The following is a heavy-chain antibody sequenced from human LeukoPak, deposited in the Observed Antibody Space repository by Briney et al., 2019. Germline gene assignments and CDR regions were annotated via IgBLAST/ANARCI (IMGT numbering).Heavy chain of an antibody. V-gene: IGHV1-46*01. CDR3: ARDNRRITMVRGVIGY. J-gene: IGHJ4*02. D-gene: IGHD3-10*01. Sequence: GASVKVSCKASGYSFTSYYMHWVRQAPGQGLEWMGFINPSGSSAAYAQKFQGRLTMTRDMFTSTDYMELTSLTSDDTAVYYCARDNRRITMVRGVIGYWGQGTLVTVSS. CDR1: GYSFTSYY. CDR2: INPSGSSA.